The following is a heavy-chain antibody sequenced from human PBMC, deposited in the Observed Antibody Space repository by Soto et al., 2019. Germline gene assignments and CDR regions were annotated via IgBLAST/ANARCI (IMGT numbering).Heavy chain of an antibody. V-gene: IGHV3-33*08. D-gene: IGHD5-18*01. Sequence: PGGSLRLSCAASGLTFRSYWMHWVRQAPGKGLEWVAVIWFDGSNKYYADSVKGRFTISRDNSNNTLFLQMNSLRAEDTAVYYCARHGYNYGGGYFDYWGQGTLVTVSS. CDR3: ARHGYNYGGGYFDY. J-gene: IGHJ4*02. CDR2: IWFDGSNK. CDR1: GLTFRSYW.